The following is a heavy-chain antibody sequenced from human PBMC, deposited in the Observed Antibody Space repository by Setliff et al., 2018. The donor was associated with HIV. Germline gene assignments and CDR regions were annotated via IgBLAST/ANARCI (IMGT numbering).Heavy chain of an antibody. D-gene: IGHD3-9*01. CDR3: ARSRNSILTGYYPTADFDY. Sequence: GASVKVSCKASGYTFTTYGISWVRQAPGQGLEWMGWASTYNGDTNYVQKLQGRVTMTTDTSTSTAYMELRSLRSDDTAVYYCARSRNSILTGYYPTADFDYWGQGTLVTVSS. CDR1: GYTFTTYG. J-gene: IGHJ4*02. V-gene: IGHV1-18*01. CDR2: ASTYNGDT.